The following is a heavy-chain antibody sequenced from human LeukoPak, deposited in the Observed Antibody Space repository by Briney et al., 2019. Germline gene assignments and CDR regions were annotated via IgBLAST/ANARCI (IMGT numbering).Heavy chain of an antibody. CDR1: GFTFSDYY. CDR3: AKDHLLWFGELSHFDY. CDR2: ISGSGGST. Sequence: GGSLRLSCAASGFTFSDYYMSWVRQAPGKGLEWVSAISGSGGSTYYADSVKGRFTISRDNSKNTLYLQMNSLRAEDTAVYYCAKDHLLWFGELSHFDYWGQGTLVTVSS. D-gene: IGHD3-10*01. V-gene: IGHV3-23*01. J-gene: IGHJ4*02.